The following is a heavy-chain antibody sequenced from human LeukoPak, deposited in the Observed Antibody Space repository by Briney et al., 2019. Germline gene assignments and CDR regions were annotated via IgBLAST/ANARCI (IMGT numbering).Heavy chain of an antibody. CDR2: INPSGGST. CDR3: ARDKVGQGYYGSGSYYNGYYYYGMDV. Sequence: VSVKVSCKASGSPFNSHYMHRVQQAPRPRPEWIGIINPSGGSTSYAQKFQRSVTMTRDTSTSTVYMELSSLRSEDTAVYYCARDKVGQGYYGSGSYYNGYYYYGMDVWGKGTTVTVSS. D-gene: IGHD3-10*01. CDR1: GSPFNSHY. V-gene: IGHV1-46*02. J-gene: IGHJ6*04.